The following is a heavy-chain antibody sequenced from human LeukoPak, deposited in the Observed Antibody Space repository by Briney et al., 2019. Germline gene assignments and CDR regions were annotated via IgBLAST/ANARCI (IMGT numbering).Heavy chain of an antibody. Sequence: QPGGSLRLSCAASGFTFSSYAMHWVRQAPGKGLEYVSAISSNGGSTYYANSVKGRFTISRDNSKNTLYLQMGSLRAEDMAVYYCARGIKVDTLYYFDYWGQGTLVTVSS. CDR1: GFTFSSYA. D-gene: IGHD5-18*01. CDR3: ARGIKVDTLYYFDY. J-gene: IGHJ4*02. V-gene: IGHV3-64*01. CDR2: ISSNGGST.